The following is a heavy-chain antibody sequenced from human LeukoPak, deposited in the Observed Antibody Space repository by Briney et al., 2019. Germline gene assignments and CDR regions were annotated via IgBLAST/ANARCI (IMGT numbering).Heavy chain of an antibody. CDR2: ISNSGGST. Sequence: GGSLRLSCAASGFTFSSYAMSWVRQAPGKGLEWVSGISNSGGSTYYADSVKGRFTISRDNSKDTLYLQMYSLRAEDTAVYYCAEYYFYDSSGYQQYYFDYWGQGTLVTVSS. CDR1: GFTFSSYA. CDR3: AEYYFYDSSGYQQYYFDY. V-gene: IGHV3-23*01. J-gene: IGHJ4*02. D-gene: IGHD3-22*01.